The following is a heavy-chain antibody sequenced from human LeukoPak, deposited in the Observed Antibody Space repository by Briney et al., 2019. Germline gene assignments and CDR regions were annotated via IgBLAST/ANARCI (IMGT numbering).Heavy chain of an antibody. D-gene: IGHD3-9*01. Sequence: GGSLRLSCAASGFTFSTYVMSWVRQAPGKGLEWVSGISGSGDNTYYADSVKGRFTVSRDNSKDTLYLQMNSLRAEDTAIYYCAKGSGYDTDFDYWGQGTLVTVSS. CDR1: GFTFSTYV. CDR2: ISGSGDNT. V-gene: IGHV3-23*01. J-gene: IGHJ4*02. CDR3: AKGSGYDTDFDY.